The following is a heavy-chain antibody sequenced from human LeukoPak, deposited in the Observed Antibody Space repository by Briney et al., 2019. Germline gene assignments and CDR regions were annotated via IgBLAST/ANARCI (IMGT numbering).Heavy chain of an antibody. V-gene: IGHV4-34*01. CDR1: GGSFSGYY. Sequence: SETLSLTCAVYGGSFSGYYWSWIRQPPGKGLEWIGEINHSRSTNYNPSLKSRVTISVDTSKNQFSLKLRSVTAADTAVYYCARHGVFRSSGYWGLYYYYYYMDVWGKGTTVTISS. CDR3: ARHGVFRSSGYWGLYYYYYYMDV. J-gene: IGHJ6*03. D-gene: IGHD3-22*01. CDR2: INHSRST.